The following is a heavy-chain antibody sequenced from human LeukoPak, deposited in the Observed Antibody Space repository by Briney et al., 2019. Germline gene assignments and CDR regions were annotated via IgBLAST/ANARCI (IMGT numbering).Heavy chain of an antibody. CDR3: ASLATFWSGYSIDY. Sequence: GGSLRLSCAASGFSFDDYGMSWVRQAPGKGLEWVSGINWNGGSTGYADSVKGRFTISRDNAKNSLYLQMNSLRAEDTAVYYCASLATFWSGYSIDYWGQGTLVTVSS. CDR1: GFSFDDYG. CDR2: INWNGGST. V-gene: IGHV3-20*04. D-gene: IGHD3-3*01. J-gene: IGHJ4*02.